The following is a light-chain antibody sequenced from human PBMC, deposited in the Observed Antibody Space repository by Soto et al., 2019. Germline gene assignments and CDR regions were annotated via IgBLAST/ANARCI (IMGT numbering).Light chain of an antibody. CDR1: QSVSSSY. J-gene: IGKJ2*01. CDR3: QQYGSSTMYT. V-gene: IGKV3-20*01. Sequence: EIVLTQSPGTLSLSPGERATLSCRASQSVSSSYLAWYQQKPGQAPRLLIYGASSRATGIPDRFSGSGSGTDFNLTLSRLEPEDFAVYYCQQYGSSTMYTFGQGTKLEIK. CDR2: GAS.